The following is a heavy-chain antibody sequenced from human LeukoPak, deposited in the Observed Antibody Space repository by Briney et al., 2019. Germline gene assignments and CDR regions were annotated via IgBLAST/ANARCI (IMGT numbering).Heavy chain of an antibody. V-gene: IGHV1-46*01. CDR3: ARDSPGGWNLRLNYFDY. CDR2: INPSGGST. J-gene: IGHJ4*02. Sequence: ASVKVSCKASGYTFTSYYMHWVRQAPGQGLEWMGIINPSGGSTSYAQKFQGRVTMTRDTSTSTVYMELSSLRSEDTAVYYCARDSPGGWNLRLNYFDYWGQGTLVTVSS. D-gene: IGHD1-1*01. CDR1: GYTFTSYY.